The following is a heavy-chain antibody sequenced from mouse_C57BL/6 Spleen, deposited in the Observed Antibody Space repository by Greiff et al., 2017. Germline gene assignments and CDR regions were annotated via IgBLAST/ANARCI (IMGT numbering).Heavy chain of an antibody. J-gene: IGHJ1*03. Sequence: VQLQQPGAELVMPGASVKLSCKASGYTFTSYWMHWVKQRPGQGLEWIGEIDPSDSYTNYNQKFKGKSTLTVDKSSSTAYMQLSSLTSEDSAVYYCARSTTVVATHYWYFDVWGTGTTVTVSS. CDR2: IDPSDSYT. CDR3: ARSTTVVATHYWYFDV. V-gene: IGHV1-69*01. CDR1: GYTFTSYW. D-gene: IGHD1-1*01.